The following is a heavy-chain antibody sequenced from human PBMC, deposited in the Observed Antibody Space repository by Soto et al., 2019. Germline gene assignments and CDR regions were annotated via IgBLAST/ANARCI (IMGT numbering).Heavy chain of an antibody. D-gene: IGHD1-1*01. CDR1: GGFVSSGNYY. J-gene: IGHJ3*02. CDR2: MSHSGGT. CDR3: ARVERGTVTTVVDAFDI. Sequence: SETLSLTCAVYGGFVSSGNYYWSWIRQPPGKGLEWIGEMSHSGGTHFNPSLKSRVAISVDTSKNQFSLNIYPVTAADTALYYCARVERGTVTTVVDAFDIWGPGTMVTVPS. V-gene: IGHV4-61*01.